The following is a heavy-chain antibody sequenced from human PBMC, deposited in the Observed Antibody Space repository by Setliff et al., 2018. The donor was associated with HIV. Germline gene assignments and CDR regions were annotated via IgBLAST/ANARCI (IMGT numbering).Heavy chain of an antibody. V-gene: IGHV1-69*05. Sequence: SVKVSCKASGGTFSSYAISWVRQAPGQGLEWMGGIIPIFGTANYAQKFQGRVTITTDESTSTAYMELSSLRSEDTAVYYCARDNYPSGSLERYYYYYMDVWGKGTTVTV. J-gene: IGHJ6*03. D-gene: IGHD3-10*01. CDR2: IIPIFGTA. CDR3: ARDNYPSGSLERYYYYYMDV. CDR1: GGTFSSYA.